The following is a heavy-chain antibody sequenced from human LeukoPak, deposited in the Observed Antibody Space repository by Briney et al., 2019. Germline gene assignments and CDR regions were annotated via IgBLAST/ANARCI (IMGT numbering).Heavy chain of an antibody. D-gene: IGHD3-3*01. CDR1: GFTFDDYA. CDR2: ISWNSGSI. CDR3: AGTGVAEPYYFDY. J-gene: IGHJ4*02. V-gene: IGHV3-9*01. Sequence: GRSLRLPCAASGFTFDDYAMHWVRQAPGKGLEWVSGISWNSGSIGYADSVKGRFTISRDNAKNSLYLQMNSLRAEDTAVYYCAGTGVAEPYYFDYWGQGTLVTVSS.